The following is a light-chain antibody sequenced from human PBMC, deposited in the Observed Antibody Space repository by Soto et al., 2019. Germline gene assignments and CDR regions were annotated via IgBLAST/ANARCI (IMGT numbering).Light chain of an antibody. J-gene: IGLJ2*01. V-gene: IGLV7-43*01. Sequence: QAVVTQEPSLTVSPGGTVTLTCASSTGAVTSGNYPSWFQQRPGQAPRTLIYTTNSKHSWTPARFSGSLLGDKAALTLSGVQPEDEGDYYCLLYYGGAQLIFGGGTKLTVL. CDR2: TTN. CDR1: TGAVTSGNY. CDR3: LLYYGGAQLI.